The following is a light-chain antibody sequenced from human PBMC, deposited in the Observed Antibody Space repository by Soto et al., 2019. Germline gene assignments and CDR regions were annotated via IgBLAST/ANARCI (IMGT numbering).Light chain of an antibody. J-gene: IGLJ1*01. Sequence: QSALTQPTSVSGSPGQSITISCTGTRSDVGGYKYVSWYQHHPCKGPKLMLYDVSNRPSGVSNRFSGSKSGNTASLTISGLQAEDEADYYCSSYTSSTTYVFGTGTKLTVL. CDR3: SSYTSSTTYV. V-gene: IGLV2-14*01. CDR2: DVS. CDR1: RSDVGGYKY.